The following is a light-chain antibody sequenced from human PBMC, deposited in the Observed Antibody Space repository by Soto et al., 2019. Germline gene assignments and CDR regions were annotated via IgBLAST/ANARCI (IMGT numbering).Light chain of an antibody. CDR1: QSVTSN. CDR3: QQRSKWPLT. CDR2: GVS. J-gene: IGKJ4*01. V-gene: IGKV3-11*01. Sequence: EIVLTQSSATLSLSPGERATLSCRASQSVTSNALAWYQQKPGQAPRLLIYGVSSRATGIPGRFSGSGSGTDFTLTISSLEPEDFAVYYCQQRSKWPLTFGGGTKVEIK.